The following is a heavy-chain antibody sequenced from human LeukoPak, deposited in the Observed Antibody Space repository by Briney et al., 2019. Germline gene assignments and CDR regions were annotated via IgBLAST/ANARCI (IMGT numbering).Heavy chain of an antibody. V-gene: IGHV1-2*02. J-gene: IGHJ4*02. CDR1: GYTFTGYY. CDR3: ARAKRTGDFWSGYYNRWDYFDY. CDR2: INPNSGGT. D-gene: IGHD3-3*01. Sequence: GASVKVSCKASGYTFTGYYMHWVRQAPGQGLEWMGWINPNSGGTNYAQKFQGRVTMTRDTSISTAYMELSRLRSDDTAVYYCARAKRTGDFWSGYYNRWDYFDYWGQGTLVTVSS.